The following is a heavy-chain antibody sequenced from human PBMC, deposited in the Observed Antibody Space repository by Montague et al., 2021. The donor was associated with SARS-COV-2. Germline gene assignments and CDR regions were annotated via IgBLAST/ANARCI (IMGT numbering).Heavy chain of an antibody. D-gene: IGHD5-12*01. CDR3: AGSNSGLDSGDL. Sequence: SLRLSCAASGFPFSEYSMNWVRQAPGEGLEWVANIKQDGSEKYYEDSVKGRFTISRDNAKNSVYLQMNSLRVEDAAVYYCAGSNSGLDSGDLWGQGTLVTVSS. CDR2: IKQDGSEK. J-gene: IGHJ5*02. CDR1: GFPFSEYS. V-gene: IGHV3-7*01.